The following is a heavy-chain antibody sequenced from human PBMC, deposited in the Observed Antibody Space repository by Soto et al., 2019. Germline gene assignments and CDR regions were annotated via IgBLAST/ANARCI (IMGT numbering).Heavy chain of an antibody. CDR3: ARSSSMLVFGY. D-gene: IGHD3-10*02. CDR2: INAGNGNT. CDR1: GYTFTSYA. V-gene: IGHV1-3*05. Sequence: QVQLVQSGAEEKKPGASVKVSCKASGYTFTSYAMHWVRQAPGQRLEWMGWINAGNGNTKYSQKFQGRVTITRDTTASTAYMELSSLISEDTVVFYCARSSSMLVFGYWGQGRLVTVSS. J-gene: IGHJ4*02.